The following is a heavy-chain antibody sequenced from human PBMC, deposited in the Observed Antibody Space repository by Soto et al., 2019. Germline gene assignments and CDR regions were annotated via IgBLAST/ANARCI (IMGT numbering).Heavy chain of an antibody. V-gene: IGHV4-30-2*01. CDR1: GGSISSGGYS. Sequence: PSETLSLTCAVSGGSISSGGYSWSWIRQPPGKGLEWIGYIYHSGSTYYNPSLKSRVTMSVDTSKNQFSLKLSSVAAADTAVYYCARHTDIVSSTVYNWGQGILVTAPQ. D-gene: IGHD5-12*01. CDR2: IYHSGST. J-gene: IGHJ4*02. CDR3: ARHTDIVSSTVYN.